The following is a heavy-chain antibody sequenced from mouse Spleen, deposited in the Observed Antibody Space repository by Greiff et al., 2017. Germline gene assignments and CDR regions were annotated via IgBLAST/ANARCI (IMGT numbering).Heavy chain of an antibody. CDR2: ISNGGGST. D-gene: IGHD2-1*01. V-gene: IGHV5-12-2*01. Sequence: EVKLEESGGGLVQPGGSLKLSCAASGFTFSSYTMSWVRQTPEKRLEWVAYISNGGGSTYYPDTVKGRFTISRDNAKNTLYLQMSSLKSEDTAMYYCAREGDGNYWFAYWGQGTLVTVSA. CDR1: GFTFSSYT. CDR3: AREGDGNYWFAY. J-gene: IGHJ3*01.